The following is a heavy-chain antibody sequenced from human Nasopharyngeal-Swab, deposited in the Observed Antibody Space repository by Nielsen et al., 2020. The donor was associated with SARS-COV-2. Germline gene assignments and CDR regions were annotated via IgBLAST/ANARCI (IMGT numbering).Heavy chain of an antibody. CDR1: GDTFTKYT. J-gene: IGHJ1*01. CDR3: ARSHGYYFDSSNFHPGD. CDR2: VIPMSRTA. Sequence: LVKVSCKASGDTFTKYTFSWVRQAPGLGLEWMGGVIPMSRTANYAQKFQGRVTITADESTSTAYMELSSLRSEDTAVYYCARSHGYYFDSSNFHPGDWGQGTLVTVSS. V-gene: IGHV1-69*13. D-gene: IGHD3-22*01.